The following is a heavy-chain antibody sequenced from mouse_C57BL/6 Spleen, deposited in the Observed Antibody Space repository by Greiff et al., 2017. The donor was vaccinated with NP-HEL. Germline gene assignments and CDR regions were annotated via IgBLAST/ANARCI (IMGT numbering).Heavy chain of an antibody. Sequence: QVQLQQPGAELVKPGASVQLSCKASGYTFTSYWMHWVKQRPGRGLEWIGRIDPNSGGTRYTEKFTSKATLPVDKPSSTAYMQLSSLTSEDSAVYYCARDQADGFPFAYWGQGTLVNVSA. CDR1: GYTFTSYW. CDR3: ARDQADGFPFAY. D-gene: IGHD2-3*01. CDR2: IDPNSGGT. V-gene: IGHV1-72*01. J-gene: IGHJ3*01.